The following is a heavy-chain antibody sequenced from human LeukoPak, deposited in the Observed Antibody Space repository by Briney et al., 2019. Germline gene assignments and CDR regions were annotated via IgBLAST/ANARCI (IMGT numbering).Heavy chain of an antibody. CDR2: ISSSDSGDSTI. V-gene: IGHV3-48*03. Sequence: PGGSLRLSCVASGFTFSSYEMNWVRQAPGEGLEWVSYISSSDSGDSTIYYADLVKGRFTISRDNAKNSLYLQMNSLRAEDTAVYYCTTLSIVVVPAATGYWGQGTLVTVSS. J-gene: IGHJ4*02. D-gene: IGHD2-2*01. CDR3: TTLSIVVVPAATGY. CDR1: GFTFSSYE.